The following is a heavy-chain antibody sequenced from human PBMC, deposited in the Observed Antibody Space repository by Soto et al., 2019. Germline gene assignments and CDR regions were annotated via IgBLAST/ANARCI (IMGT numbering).Heavy chain of an antibody. CDR1: GYTFTSYY. J-gene: IGHJ4*02. CDR2: INPSGGST. CDR3: AREVLRLGYCICGSCPPHPFDY. D-gene: IGHD2-15*01. V-gene: IGHV1-46*03. Sequence: QVQLVQSGAEVKKPGASVKVSCKASGYTFTSYYMHWVRQAPGQGLEWMGIINPSGGSTSYAQKLPGRVPMTRDTSTGTVYIELSSMRAEGTAVYYGAREVLRLGYCICGSCPPHPFDYSGEGTLVTVAS.